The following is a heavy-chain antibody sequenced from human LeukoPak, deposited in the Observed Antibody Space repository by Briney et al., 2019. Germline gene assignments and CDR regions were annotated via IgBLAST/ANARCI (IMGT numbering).Heavy chain of an antibody. CDR3: ARGLDYYDSSAYNWFDP. D-gene: IGHD3-22*01. Sequence: GSLRLSCAASGFTFSSYAMSWVRQAPGKGLEWIGDIYYIGSTKYNPSLKSRVTISVDTSKNQFSLKLSSVTAADTAVYYCARGLDYYDSSAYNWFDPWGQGTLVTVSS. J-gene: IGHJ5*02. CDR2: IYYIGST. CDR1: GFTFSSYA. V-gene: IGHV4-59*01.